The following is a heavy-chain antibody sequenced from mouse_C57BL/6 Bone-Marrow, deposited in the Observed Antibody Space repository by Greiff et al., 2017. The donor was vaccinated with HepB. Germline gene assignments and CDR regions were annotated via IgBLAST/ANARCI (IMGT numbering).Heavy chain of an antibody. Sequence: EVQGVESGEGLVKPGGSLKLSCAASGFTFSSYAMSWVRQTPEKRLEWVAYISSGGDYIYYADTVKGRFTISRDHARNTLYLQMSSLKSEDTAMYYCTRGHKLGFDYWGQGTTLTVSS. CDR3: TRGHKLGFDY. D-gene: IGHD4-1*01. V-gene: IGHV5-9-1*02. J-gene: IGHJ2*01. CDR1: GFTFSSYA. CDR2: ISSGGDYI.